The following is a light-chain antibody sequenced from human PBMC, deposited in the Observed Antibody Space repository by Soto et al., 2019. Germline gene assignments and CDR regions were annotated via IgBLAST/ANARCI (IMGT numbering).Light chain of an antibody. CDR2: EGT. V-gene: IGLV2-23*01. CDR1: SSDVGSDNF. CDR3: FSYAGSSWV. J-gene: IGLJ3*02. Sequence: QSALTQPASVSGSPGQSITISCTGISSDVGSDNFVSWYQQYPGKAPKRMIYEGTKRPSGVSDRFSGSKSGSTATLTISGLQTEDEADYYCFSYAGSSWVFGGGTKLTVL.